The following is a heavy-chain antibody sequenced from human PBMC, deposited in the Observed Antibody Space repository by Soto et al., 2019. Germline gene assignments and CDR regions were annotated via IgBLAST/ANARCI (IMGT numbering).Heavy chain of an antibody. J-gene: IGHJ6*02. V-gene: IGHV4-61*01. CDR1: GGSVSSGSYY. CDR3: ARGPRRYDILTGYYPSGMDV. CDR2: IYYSGST. D-gene: IGHD3-9*01. Sequence: SETLSLTCTVSGGSVSSGSYYWSWIRQPPGKGLEWIGYIYYSGSTNYNPSLKSRVTISVDTSKNQFSLKLSSVTAADTAVYYCARGPRRYDILTGYYPSGMDVWGQGTTVTVSS.